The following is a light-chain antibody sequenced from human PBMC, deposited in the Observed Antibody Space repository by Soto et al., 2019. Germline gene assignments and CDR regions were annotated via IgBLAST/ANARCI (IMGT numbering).Light chain of an antibody. CDR1: VIGSIS. J-gene: IGLJ2*01. CDR3: QVWDSSSDHVI. Sequence: SYELTQPPSVSVAPGQTATIACGGNVIGSISVHWYQQKPGQAPVLDVFDDRDRPSGIPERFSGSNSRNAATLTISRVEAWDEADYYCQVWDSSSDHVIFGGGTKVTVL. CDR2: DDR. V-gene: IGLV3-21*02.